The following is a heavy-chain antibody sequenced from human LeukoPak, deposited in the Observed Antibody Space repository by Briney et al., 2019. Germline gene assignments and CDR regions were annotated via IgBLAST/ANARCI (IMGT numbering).Heavy chain of an antibody. CDR3: ASSGWYLQSQFDY. V-gene: IGHV5-51*01. J-gene: IGHJ4*02. CDR1: GYSFTSYW. CDR2: IYPGDSDT. D-gene: IGHD6-19*01. Sequence: GESLKISCKGSGYSFTSYWIGRVRQMPGKGLEWMGSIYPGDSDTRYSPSFQGQVTISADKSIRAAYLQWSSLKASDTAMYYCASSGWYLQSQFDYWGQGTLVTVSS.